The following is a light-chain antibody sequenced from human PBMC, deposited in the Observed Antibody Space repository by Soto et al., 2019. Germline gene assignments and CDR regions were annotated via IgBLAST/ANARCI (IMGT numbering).Light chain of an antibody. V-gene: IGLV2-14*01. J-gene: IGLJ1*01. CDR2: EVN. CDR3: SSYTSSSTLAYV. CDR1: SSDVGAYNY. Sequence: QSVLTQPASVSASPGQSITISCTGTSSDVGAYNYVSWYQQHPGKAPKLIIYEVNNRPSGVSNRFSGSKSGSTASLTISGLQAEDEADYYRSSYTSSSTLAYVFGTGTKLTVL.